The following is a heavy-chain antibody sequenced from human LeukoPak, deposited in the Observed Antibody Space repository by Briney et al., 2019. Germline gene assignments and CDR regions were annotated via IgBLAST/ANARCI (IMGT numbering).Heavy chain of an antibody. CDR2: ISYDGSNK. CDR3: AREDSSGWRDYDY. J-gene: IGHJ4*02. CDR1: GFTFSSYA. Sequence: GGSLRLSCAASGFTFSSYAMHWVRQAPGKGLEWVAVISYDGSNKYYADSVKGRFTISRDNSKNTLYLQMNSLRAEDTAVYYCAREDSSGWRDYDYWGQGTLVTVSS. D-gene: IGHD6-19*01. V-gene: IGHV3-30-3*01.